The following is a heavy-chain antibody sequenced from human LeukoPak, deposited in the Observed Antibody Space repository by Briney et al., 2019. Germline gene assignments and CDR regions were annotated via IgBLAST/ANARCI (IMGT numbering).Heavy chain of an antibody. D-gene: IGHD5-12*01. Sequence: ASVKVSCKASGYIFANYGFSWVRPAPGQGLEWMGWISADNHNTKYAQKFQDRVTMTDDRSTSTVYMELRSLRSDDTAVYYCARDRRGYSAYDGEGFDYWGQGTLVTVSS. CDR3: ARDRRGYSAYDGEGFDY. J-gene: IGHJ4*02. V-gene: IGHV1-18*04. CDR1: GYIFANYG. CDR2: ISADNHNT.